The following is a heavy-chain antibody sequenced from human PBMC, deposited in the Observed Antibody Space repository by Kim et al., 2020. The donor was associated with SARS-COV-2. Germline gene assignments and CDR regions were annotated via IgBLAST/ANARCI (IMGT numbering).Heavy chain of an antibody. Sequence: YSRGSTNYNPPLKGRVTISVDTSKNQFSLKLSSVTAADTAVYYCARGFDLWGRGTLVTVSS. V-gene: IGHV4-59*09. CDR2: YSRGST. CDR3: ARGFDL. J-gene: IGHJ2*01.